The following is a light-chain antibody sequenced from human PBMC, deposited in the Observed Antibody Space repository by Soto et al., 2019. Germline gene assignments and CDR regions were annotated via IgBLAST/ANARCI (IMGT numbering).Light chain of an antibody. CDR3: QQSYSTPHPT. CDR2: AAS. CDR1: QSISSY. Sequence: DIQMTQSPSSLSASVGDRVTITCRASQSISSYLNWYQQKPGKAPKLLIYAASSLQSGVPSRFSGSGSGTDFTLTISSLQPEDFATYYCQQSYSTPHPTFGQGPKVDIK. J-gene: IGKJ1*01. V-gene: IGKV1-39*01.